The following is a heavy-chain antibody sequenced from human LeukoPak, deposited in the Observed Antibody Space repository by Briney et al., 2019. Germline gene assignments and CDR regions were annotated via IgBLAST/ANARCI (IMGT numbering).Heavy chain of an antibody. CDR3: TTSYHGVLDY. Sequence: GGSLRLSCTGSGFTFSNYVMSWVRQAPGKGLEWVGRIKSKTDGGTTDYAAPVKGRFTISRDDSKNTLYLQMNSLKTEDTAVYYCTTSYHGVLDYWGQGTLVTVSS. V-gene: IGHV3-15*01. CDR2: IKSKTDGGTT. J-gene: IGHJ4*02. D-gene: IGHD1-26*01. CDR1: GFTFSNYV.